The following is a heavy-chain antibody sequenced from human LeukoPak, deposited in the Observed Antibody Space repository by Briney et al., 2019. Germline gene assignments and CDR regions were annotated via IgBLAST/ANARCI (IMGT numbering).Heavy chain of an antibody. V-gene: IGHV3-30*04. Sequence: GALRLSCAASGFTFSSYAMHWVRQAPGKGPEWVAVISYDGSNKYYADSVKGRFTISKDNSKNTLYLQMNSLRAEDTAVYYCGRGAGNYYFDYWGQGTLVTVSS. D-gene: IGHD4-23*01. CDR2: ISYDGSNK. J-gene: IGHJ4*02. CDR3: GRGAGNYYFDY. CDR1: GFTFSSYA.